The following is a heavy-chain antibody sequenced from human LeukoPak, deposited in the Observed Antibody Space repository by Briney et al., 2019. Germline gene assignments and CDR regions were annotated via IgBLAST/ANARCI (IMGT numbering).Heavy chain of an antibody. CDR1: GYTFTVYY. J-gene: IGHJ4*02. V-gene: IGHV1-2*06. CDR3: ARVGYSYGYDFDY. Sequence: ASVKVSCKASGYTFTVYYMHWVRQAPGQGREWMGRINPNSGGTNYAQKFQGRVTMTWDTSISTAYMELSRLRSDDTAVYYCARVGYSYGYDFDYWGQGTLVTVSS. CDR2: INPNSGGT. D-gene: IGHD5-18*01.